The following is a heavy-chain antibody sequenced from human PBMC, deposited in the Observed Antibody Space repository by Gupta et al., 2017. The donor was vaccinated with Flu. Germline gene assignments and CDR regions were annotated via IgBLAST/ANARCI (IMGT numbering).Heavy chain of an antibody. D-gene: IGHD2-21*02. CDR1: VYY. CDR3: ARMTPTAYYHNTVDV. Sequence: VYYWSWVRQLPGKRLEWIGYISYSDNSDYNPSLKSRVTISLDRSKNHVSLILNSVTAADTAVYYCARMTPTAYYHNTVDVWGQGTTVTVSS. J-gene: IGHJ6*02. V-gene: IGHV4-61*08. CDR2: ISYSDNS.